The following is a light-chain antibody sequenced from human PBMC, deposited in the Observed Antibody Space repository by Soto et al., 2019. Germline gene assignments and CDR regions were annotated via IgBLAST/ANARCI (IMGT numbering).Light chain of an antibody. CDR1: QSINSD. CDR2: GAS. Sequence: EIVMTQSPATLSVSPGETTRLSWMASQSINSDVAWYQQKVGQTPRLLIHGASTRATGIAARFSGSGSGTECTLTISGLQSEDVATYYCQQYNNWPVTFGGGTKVDIK. CDR3: QQYNNWPVT. V-gene: IGKV3D-15*01. J-gene: IGKJ4*01.